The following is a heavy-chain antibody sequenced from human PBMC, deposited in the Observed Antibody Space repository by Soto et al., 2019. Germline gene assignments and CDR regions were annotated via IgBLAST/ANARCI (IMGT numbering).Heavy chain of an antibody. CDR3: AKYLIGGKPCDY. J-gene: IGHJ4*02. Sequence: PGGSLRLSCAASGFTFSSYAMTWVRQAPGKGLEWVSSISSSGGNTYYADSVRGRFTISRDNSQNTLYLQMDSLRAKDTALYFCAKYLIGGKPCDYWGQGTLVTVSS. V-gene: IGHV3-23*01. CDR2: ISSSGGNT. D-gene: IGHD3-3*01. CDR1: GFTFSSYA.